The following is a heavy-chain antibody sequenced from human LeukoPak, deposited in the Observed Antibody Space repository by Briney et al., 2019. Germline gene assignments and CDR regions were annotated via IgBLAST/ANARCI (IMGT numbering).Heavy chain of an antibody. Sequence: SVKVSCKASGYTFTGYYMHWVRQAPGQGLEWMGGIIPIFGTANYAQKFQGRVTITADESTSTAYMELSSLRSEDTAVYYCARALDYYGSGSYRDWGQGTLVTVSS. CDR1: GYTFTGYY. V-gene: IGHV1-69*13. CDR3: ARALDYYGSGSYRD. J-gene: IGHJ4*02. D-gene: IGHD3-10*01. CDR2: IIPIFGTA.